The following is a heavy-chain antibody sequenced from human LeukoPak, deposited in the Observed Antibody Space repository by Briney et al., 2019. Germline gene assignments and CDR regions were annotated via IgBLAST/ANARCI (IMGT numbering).Heavy chain of an antibody. V-gene: IGHV3-30*02. Sequence: GGSLRLSCAASGFTLSYYGFHWVRQAPDKGLEWVAFIRYDGNDKYYAESVKGRFTISRDTSGNTLYLQMNGLRAEDTAVYYCAKDLMRDRWFGESWGQGTLVTVSS. D-gene: IGHD3-10*01. J-gene: IGHJ5*02. CDR1: GFTLSYYG. CDR3: AKDLMRDRWFGES. CDR2: IRYDGNDK.